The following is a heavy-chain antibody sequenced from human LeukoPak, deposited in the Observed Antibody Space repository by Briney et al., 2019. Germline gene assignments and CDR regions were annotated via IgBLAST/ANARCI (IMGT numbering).Heavy chain of an antibody. J-gene: IGHJ4*02. V-gene: IGHV1-18*01. CDR2: ISAYNGNT. CDR3: ARGGPGLRFLEWSLDY. Sequence: GASVKVSCEASGYTFTSYGISWVRQAPGQGLAWMGWISAYNGNTNYAQKLQGRVTMTTDTSTSTAYMELRSLRSDDTAVYYCARGGPGLRFLEWSLDYWGQGTLVTVSS. CDR1: GYTFTSYG. D-gene: IGHD3-3*01.